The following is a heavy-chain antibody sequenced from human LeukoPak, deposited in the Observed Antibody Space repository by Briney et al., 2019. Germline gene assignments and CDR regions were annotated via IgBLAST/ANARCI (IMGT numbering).Heavy chain of an antibody. CDR3: ARAAPGNFDF. V-gene: IGHV3-7*04. Sequence: TGGSLRLSCAASGFTFSNYWMTWVRQAPGKGLEWVATIKQDGSEIYYVDSVRGRFTISRDNAKNSLYLQLNSLRADDTAVYYCARAAPGNFDFWGQGTLVTVFS. J-gene: IGHJ4*02. CDR2: IKQDGSEI. D-gene: IGHD2-15*01. CDR1: GFTFSNYW.